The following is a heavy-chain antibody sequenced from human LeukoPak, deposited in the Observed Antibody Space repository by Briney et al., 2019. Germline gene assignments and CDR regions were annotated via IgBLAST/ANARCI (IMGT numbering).Heavy chain of an antibody. J-gene: IGHJ4*02. CDR2: IRYDGSNK. D-gene: IGHD5-12*01. CDR3: ASNLWWLRGFFDY. CDR1: GFTFSSYG. V-gene: IGHV3-30*02. Sequence: PGGSLRLSCAASGFTFSSYGMHWVRQAPGKGLEWVAFIRYDGSNKYYADSVKGRFTISRDNSKNTLYLQMNSLRAEDTAVYYCASNLWWLRGFFDYWGQGTLVTVSS.